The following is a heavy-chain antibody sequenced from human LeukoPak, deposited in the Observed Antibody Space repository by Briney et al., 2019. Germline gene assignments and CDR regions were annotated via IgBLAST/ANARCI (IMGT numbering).Heavy chain of an antibody. CDR1: GFTVSSNY. V-gene: IGHV3-21*01. D-gene: IGHD1-7*01. J-gene: IGHJ4*02. Sequence: GGSLRLSGAASGFTVSSNYMSWVRQAPGKGLEWVSSIGTSSNNIYYTDSVKGRFTISRDNAKNSLYLQVDSLRVEDTAVYFCASGTVGNYALDYWGQGTLVTVSS. CDR3: ASGTVGNYALDY. CDR2: IGTSSNNI.